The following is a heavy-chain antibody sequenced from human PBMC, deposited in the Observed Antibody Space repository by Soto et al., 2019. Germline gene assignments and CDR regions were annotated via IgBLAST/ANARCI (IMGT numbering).Heavy chain of an antibody. CDR1: GYSFTSYW. D-gene: IGHD3-22*01. CDR3: AITYYYDSSGPPSGVVDY. CDR2: IDPSDSYT. Sequence: PGESLKISCKGSGYSFTSYWISWVRQMPGKGLEWMGRIDPSDSYTNYSPSFQGHVTISADKSISTAYLQWSSLKASDTAMYYCAITYYYDSSGPPSGVVDYWGQGTLVTVS. J-gene: IGHJ4*02. V-gene: IGHV5-10-1*01.